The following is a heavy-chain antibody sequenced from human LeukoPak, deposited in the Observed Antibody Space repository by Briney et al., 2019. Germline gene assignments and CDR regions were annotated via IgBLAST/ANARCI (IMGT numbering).Heavy chain of an antibody. V-gene: IGHV4-59*12. CDR1: GXSISTYY. Sequence: SETLSLTCTVSGXSISTYYWSWIRQPPGKGMEWIGFIYYTGSTNYNPSLKSRVTISVDTSKNQFSLKLSSVTAADTAVYYCARSRPTRTSRYFDYWGQGTLVTVSS. J-gene: IGHJ4*02. CDR3: ARSRPTRTSRYFDY. D-gene: IGHD1-14*01. CDR2: IYYTGST.